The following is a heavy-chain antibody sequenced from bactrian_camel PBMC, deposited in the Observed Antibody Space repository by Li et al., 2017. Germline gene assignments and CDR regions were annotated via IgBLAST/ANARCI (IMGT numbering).Heavy chain of an antibody. J-gene: IGHJ6*01. CDR3: AKDRWLGSNVEVTSDFDY. Sequence: VQLVESGGGSVQAGETLTPSCTSSGVTFDGYATMGWYRQSPGKEREGVAAFYRGGSKTYFGDSVKGRFTISQDNAKNTLYLQMNSLKPEDTAMYYCAKDRWLGSNVEVTSDFDYWGQGTQVTVS. V-gene: IGHV3S55*01. D-gene: IGHD1*01. CDR1: GVTFDGYAT. CDR2: FYRGGSKT.